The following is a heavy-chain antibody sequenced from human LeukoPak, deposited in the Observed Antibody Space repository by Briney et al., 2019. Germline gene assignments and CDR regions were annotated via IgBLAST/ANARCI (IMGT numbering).Heavy chain of an antibody. Sequence: PSQXLSLTCTVSGGSISSGSYYWRWLRQPAGKGREWIGRIYTSRSTNYNPSLNTRLTISVDTSKNQFSLKLSSVTAADTAVYYCAREVPSGLDVWGKGTTVTVSS. CDR3: AREVPSGLDV. D-gene: IGHD6-25*01. CDR1: GGSISSGSYY. CDR2: IYTSRST. V-gene: IGHV4-61*02. J-gene: IGHJ6*04.